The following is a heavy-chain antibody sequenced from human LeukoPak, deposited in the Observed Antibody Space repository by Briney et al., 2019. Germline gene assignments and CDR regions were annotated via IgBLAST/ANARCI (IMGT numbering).Heavy chain of an antibody. CDR1: GLTLRGYI. CDR2: ISSSGSEI. D-gene: IGHD3-22*01. Sequence: GGSLRLSCAVSGLTLRGYIMYWVRQAPGKGLEWVSSISSSGSEIYYADSVKGRFTISRDNGENSLYLEMNTLRGDDTAVYYCTRGTMIIRMGFVFWGRGTLVTVSS. V-gene: IGHV3-21*06. J-gene: IGHJ2*01. CDR3: TRGTMIIRMGFVF.